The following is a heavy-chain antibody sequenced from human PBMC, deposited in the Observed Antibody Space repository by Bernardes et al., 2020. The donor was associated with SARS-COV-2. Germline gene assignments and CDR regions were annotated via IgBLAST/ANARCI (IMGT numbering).Heavy chain of an antibody. CDR1: KFTVSNNY. V-gene: IGHV3-53*01. Sequence: GGSLFLSCEASKFTVSNNYMSWVRQAPGKGLEWVSLLYSGGTTYYADSVKGRFTVSRDNSKNTLFLQMSDLRAEDTAIYYCATAPHYYYGLDVWGQGTAVTVSS. CDR2: LYSGGTT. CDR3: ATAPHYYYGLDV. J-gene: IGHJ6*02.